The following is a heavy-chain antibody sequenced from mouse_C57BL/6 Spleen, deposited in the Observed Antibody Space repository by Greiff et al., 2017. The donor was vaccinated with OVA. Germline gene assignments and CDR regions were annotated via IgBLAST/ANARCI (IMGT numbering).Heavy chain of an antibody. CDR3: ARLTGSYWYFDV. D-gene: IGHD4-1*01. Sequence: EVQLQESGGGLVQPGGSLKLSCAASGFTFSDYYMYWVRQTPEKRLEWVAYISNGGGSTYYPDTVKGRFTISRDNAKNTLYLQMSRLKSEDTAMYYCARLTGSYWYFDVWGTGTTVTVSS. J-gene: IGHJ1*03. CDR1: GFTFSDYY. V-gene: IGHV5-12*01. CDR2: ISNGGGST.